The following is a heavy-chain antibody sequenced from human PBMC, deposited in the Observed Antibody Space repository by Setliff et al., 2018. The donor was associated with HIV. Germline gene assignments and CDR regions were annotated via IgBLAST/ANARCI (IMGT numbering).Heavy chain of an antibody. CDR2: IFTSGST. J-gene: IGHJ3*02. V-gene: IGHV4-61*09. Sequence: SETLSLTCTVSGGSISSGSYYWSWIRQPAGKGLDWVGHIFTSGSTNYNPSLKSRVTISVDTSKNLFSLRLNFVTAADTAVYFCARESSEVPAFLFDIWGQGNMVTVSS. CDR3: ARESSEVPAFLFDI. CDR1: GGSISSGSYY. D-gene: IGHD2-2*01.